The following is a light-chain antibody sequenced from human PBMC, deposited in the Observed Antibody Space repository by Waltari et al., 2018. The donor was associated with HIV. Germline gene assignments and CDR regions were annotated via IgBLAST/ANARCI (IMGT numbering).Light chain of an antibody. Sequence: QSVLTQSPSASGTPGQRVTISCSGSSSNIGSNAVDWYQHLPGTAPKLLIHTNNQRPSGIPGRFPGSKAGTSASLAISGLQSEDESDYYCAAWDDSQNGYVFGSGTKVTVL. J-gene: IGLJ1*01. CDR3: AAWDDSQNGYV. V-gene: IGLV1-44*01. CDR1: SSNIGSNA. CDR2: TNN.